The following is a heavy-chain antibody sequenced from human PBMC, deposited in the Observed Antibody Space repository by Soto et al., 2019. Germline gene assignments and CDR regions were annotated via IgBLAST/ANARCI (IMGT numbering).Heavy chain of an antibody. J-gene: IGHJ5*02. CDR1: GGSISSTTYY. CDR3: ARHLGDYYGSGSYSFWFDP. V-gene: IGHV4-39*01. D-gene: IGHD3-10*01. Sequence: SATLSLTCTVSGGSISSTTYYWGRMRKPPGKGLEWIASFFIGGNTYYNPSLKSRVTISVDTSKNQFSLKLSSVTAADTAVYYCARHLGDYYGSGSYSFWFDPWGPGTLVTVSS. CDR2: FFIGGNT.